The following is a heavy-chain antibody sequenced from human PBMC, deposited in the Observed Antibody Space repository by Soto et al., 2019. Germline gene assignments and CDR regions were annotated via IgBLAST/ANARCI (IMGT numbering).Heavy chain of an antibody. CDR2: IKQDGSEK. CDR1: GFTFSSYW. Sequence: GGSLRLSCAASGFTFSSYWMSWVRQAPGKGLEWVANIKQDGSEKYHVDSVKGRFTISRDNAKNSLYLQMNSLRAEDTAVYYCARVRYRVAAAGYYYGMDVWGQGTTVTVSS. D-gene: IGHD6-13*01. CDR3: ARVRYRVAAAGYYYGMDV. J-gene: IGHJ6*02. V-gene: IGHV3-7*01.